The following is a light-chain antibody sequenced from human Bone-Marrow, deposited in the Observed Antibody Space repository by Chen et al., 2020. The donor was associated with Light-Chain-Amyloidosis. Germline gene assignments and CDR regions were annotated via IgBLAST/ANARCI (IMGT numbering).Light chain of an antibody. CDR1: DLPTKY. V-gene: IGLV3-25*03. CDR2: RDT. Sequence: SYELTQPPSVSVPPGQTASITCSGDDLPTKYAYCYQQKPGPAPVLVIHRDTGRPSGISERFSGSSSGTTATLTISGVQAEDEADYHCQSADSSGTYEVIFGGGTKLTVL. J-gene: IGLJ2*01. CDR3: QSADSSGTYEVI.